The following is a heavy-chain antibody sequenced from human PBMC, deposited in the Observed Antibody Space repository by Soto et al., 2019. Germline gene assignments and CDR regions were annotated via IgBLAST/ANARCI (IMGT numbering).Heavy chain of an antibody. V-gene: IGHV3-66*01. CDR1: GFTVSSNY. Sequence: GGSLRLSCAASGFTVSSNYMSWVRQAPGKGLEWVSVIYSGGSTYYADSVKGRFTVSRDNSKNTLYLQMNSLRAEDTAVYYCARDRYCSGGSCQAKLYYFDYWGQGTLVTVSS. J-gene: IGHJ4*02. CDR3: ARDRYCSGGSCQAKLYYFDY. CDR2: IYSGGST. D-gene: IGHD2-15*01.